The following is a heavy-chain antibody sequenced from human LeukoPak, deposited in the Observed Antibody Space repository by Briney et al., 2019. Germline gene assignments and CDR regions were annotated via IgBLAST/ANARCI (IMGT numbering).Heavy chain of an antibody. CDR3: ARQIRGSSSPRNFDY. V-gene: IGHV4-38-2*01. Sequence: SSETLSLTCGVSGYSISSGYYWGWIRQPPGKGLEWIGSMHHSGSTYYNASLKGRVTISVDTSNNQFSLKLSSVTAADTAVYYCARQIRGSSSPRNFDYWGQGTLVAVSS. CDR1: GYSISSGYY. CDR2: MHHSGST. D-gene: IGHD6-6*01. J-gene: IGHJ4*02.